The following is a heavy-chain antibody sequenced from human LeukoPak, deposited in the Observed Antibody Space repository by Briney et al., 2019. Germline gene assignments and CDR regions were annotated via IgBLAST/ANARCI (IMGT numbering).Heavy chain of an antibody. V-gene: IGHV3-30*18. J-gene: IGHJ5*02. CDR3: AKGAARTNWFDP. CDR2: ISYDGSNK. CDR1: GFTFSSYG. D-gene: IGHD1-26*01. Sequence: PGGSLRLSCAASGFTFSSYGMHWVRQAPDKGLEWVAVISYDGSNKYYADSVKGRFTISRDNAKNSLYLQMNSLRAEDTAVYYCAKGAARTNWFDPWGQGTLVTVSS.